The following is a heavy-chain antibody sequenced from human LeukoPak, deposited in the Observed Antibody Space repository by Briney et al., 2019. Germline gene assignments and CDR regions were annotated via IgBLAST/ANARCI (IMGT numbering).Heavy chain of an antibody. D-gene: IGHD3-3*01. CDR2: SYSGGDT. CDR1: GFTVSRNY. Sequence: GGSLRLSCAASGFTVSRNYMSWVRQAPGKGLEWVSVSYSGGDTYYPDSVKGRFTVSRDNPKNTVYLQMNSLRAEDTAVYYCARAVYRMSGTGAPFDYWGQGTLVTVSS. J-gene: IGHJ4*02. V-gene: IGHV3-53*01. CDR3: ARAVYRMSGTGAPFDY.